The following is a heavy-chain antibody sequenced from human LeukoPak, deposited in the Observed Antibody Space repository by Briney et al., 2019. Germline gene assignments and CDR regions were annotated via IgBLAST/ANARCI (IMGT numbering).Heavy chain of an antibody. CDR2: ISYDGSNK. CDR1: GFTFSSYA. CDR3: ARSLNSYSSGWFD. D-gene: IGHD6-19*01. J-gene: IGHJ4*02. V-gene: IGHV3-30*04. Sequence: PGRSLRLSCAASGFTFSSYAMHWVRQAPGKGLEWVAVISYDGSNKYYADSVKGRFTISRDNSKNTLYLQMNSLRAEDTAVYYCARSLNSYSSGWFDWGQGTLVTVSS.